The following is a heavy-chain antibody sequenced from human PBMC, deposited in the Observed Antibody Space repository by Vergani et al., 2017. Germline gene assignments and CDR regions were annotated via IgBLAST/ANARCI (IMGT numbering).Heavy chain of an antibody. CDR2: INPSGGST. D-gene: IGHD5-12*01. V-gene: IGHV1-46*01. CDR1: GYTFTGYY. Sequence: QVQLVQSGAEVKKPGSSVKVSCKASGYTFTGYYMHWVRQAPGQGLEWMGIINPSGGSTSYAQKFQGRVTMTRDTSTSTVYMELSSLRSEDTAVYYCAREGRSGYDFGYWGQGTLVTVSS. CDR3: AREGRSGYDFGY. J-gene: IGHJ4*02.